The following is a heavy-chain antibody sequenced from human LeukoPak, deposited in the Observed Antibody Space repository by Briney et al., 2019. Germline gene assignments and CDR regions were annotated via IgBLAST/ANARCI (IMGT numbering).Heavy chain of an antibody. Sequence: ASVKVSCKASGGTFSSYAISWVRQAPGQGLEWMGGIIPIFGTANYAQKFQGRVTITADESTSTAYMELSSLRSEDTAVYYCARVPDVVVVAATRHYYYYMEVWGKRAPVSISS. D-gene: IGHD2-15*01. CDR3: ARVPDVVVVAATRHYYYYMEV. CDR2: IIPIFGTA. CDR1: GGTFSSYA. V-gene: IGHV1-69*13. J-gene: IGHJ6*03.